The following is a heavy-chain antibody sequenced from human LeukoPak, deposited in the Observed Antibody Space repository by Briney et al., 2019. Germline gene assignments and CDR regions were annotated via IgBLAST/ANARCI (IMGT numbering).Heavy chain of an antibody. Sequence: GGSLRLFCAVSGFTLRAYYMTLIAQAPGKGLEWVSYMGSSSTYTNYADSVKGRFTISRDNAKNSLYLQMNSLRAEDTAIYYCARVDCRGGSCYRAFDSWGQGTLVTVSS. CDR1: GFTLRAYY. V-gene: IGHV3-11*05. J-gene: IGHJ3*02. CDR2: MGSSSTYT. D-gene: IGHD2-15*01. CDR3: ARVDCRGGSCYRAFDS.